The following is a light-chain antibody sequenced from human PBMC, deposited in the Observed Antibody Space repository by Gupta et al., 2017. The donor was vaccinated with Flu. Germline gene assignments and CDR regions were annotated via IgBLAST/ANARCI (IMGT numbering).Light chain of an antibody. CDR1: QSVSSW. CDR3: QQYNSYSWT. V-gene: IGKV1-5*03. CDR2: EAS. J-gene: IGKJ1*01. Sequence: IQMTKSPSTLSASIGDTVMISCRASQSVSSWLAWYQQKPGKAPKLLVSEASNLESGVPSRFSGSGSGTEFTLTISSLQPDDFATYYCQQYNSYSWTFGQGTKVEIK.